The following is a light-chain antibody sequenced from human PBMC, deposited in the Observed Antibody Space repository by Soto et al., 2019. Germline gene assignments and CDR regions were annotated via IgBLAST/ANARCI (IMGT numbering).Light chain of an antibody. J-gene: IGKJ1*01. CDR2: AAS. Sequence: DIHMTQSPSTLSVSVLDIVTITFLASQTISSWLAWYQQKPGKALKLLIYAASSLQSGVPSRFSGSGSGTDFTLTISSLQPEDFATYYCQQSYSTPRTFGQGTKVDIK. CDR1: QTISSW. V-gene: IGKV1-39*01. CDR3: QQSYSTPRT.